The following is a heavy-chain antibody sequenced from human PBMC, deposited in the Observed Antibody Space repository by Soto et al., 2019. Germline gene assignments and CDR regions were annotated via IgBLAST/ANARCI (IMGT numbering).Heavy chain of an antibody. Sequence: QITLKESGPTLVKPTETLTLTCTFSGFSLSTSGVGVSWIHQPPGKALEWLALVYWDDDKRYGPSLKSRLTITNDTSKNQVVLTMTNMDRVDTATYYCAHSGNSNGGAFDMWGQGTMVTVSS. CDR1: GFSLSTSGVG. D-gene: IGHD5-18*01. V-gene: IGHV2-5*05. CDR2: VYWDDDK. J-gene: IGHJ3*02. CDR3: AHSGNSNGGAFDM.